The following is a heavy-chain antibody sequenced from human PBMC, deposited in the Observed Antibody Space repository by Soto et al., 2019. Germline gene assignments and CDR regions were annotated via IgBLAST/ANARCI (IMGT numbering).Heavy chain of an antibody. V-gene: IGHV4-59*01. D-gene: IGHD6-13*01. J-gene: IGHJ4*02. CDR1: GGSISSYY. CDR2: IYYSGST. Sequence: SETLSLTCTVSGGSISSYYWSWIRQPPGKGLEWIGYIYYSGSTNYNPSLKSRVTISVDTSKNQFSLKLSSVTAADTAVYYCARGPRIAAAAGLDYWGQGTLVTVSS. CDR3: ARGPRIAAAAGLDY.